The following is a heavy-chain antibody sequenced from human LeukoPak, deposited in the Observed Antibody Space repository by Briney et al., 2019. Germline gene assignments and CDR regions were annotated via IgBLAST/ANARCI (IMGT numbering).Heavy chain of an antibody. CDR1: GFTLSSYS. CDR3: AREADCSGGSCFRGAFDI. CDR2: IWYDGSND. V-gene: IGHV3-33*08. J-gene: IGHJ3*02. Sequence: GGSLRLSCSASGFTLSSYSMNWVRQAPGKGLEWVAAIWYDGSNDYYADSVKGRFTISRDNSKNTLSLQMNSLRAEDTAVYYCAREADCSGGSCFRGAFDIWGQGTMVTVSS. D-gene: IGHD2-15*01.